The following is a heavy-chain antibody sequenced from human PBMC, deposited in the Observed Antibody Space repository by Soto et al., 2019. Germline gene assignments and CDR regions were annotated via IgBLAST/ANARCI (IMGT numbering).Heavy chain of an antibody. D-gene: IGHD3-3*01. CDR1: GFTFSSYW. CDR3: AREGGEGFLGENWFDP. J-gene: IGHJ5*02. Sequence: GGSLRLSCAASGFTFSSYWMSWVRQAPGKGLEWVANIKQDGSEKYYVDSVKGRFTISRDNAKNSLYLQMNSLRAEDTAVYYCAREGGEGFLGENWFDPWGQGTLVTVSS. CDR2: IKQDGSEK. V-gene: IGHV3-7*01.